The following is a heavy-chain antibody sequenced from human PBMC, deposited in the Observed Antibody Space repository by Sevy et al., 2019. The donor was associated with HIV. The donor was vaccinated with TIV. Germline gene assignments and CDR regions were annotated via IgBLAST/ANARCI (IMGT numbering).Heavy chain of an antibody. CDR2: ISSDGN. CDR3: AKGKYRVDY. CDR1: GFTFSRFG. J-gene: IGHJ4*01. V-gene: IGHV3-30*18. Sequence: GGSLRLSCAASGFTFSRFGMNWVRQAPGKGLEWVARISSDGNDYAESVKGRFTISRDNSKNTLHLQMNSLKTEDTAIYCAKGKYRVDYWGHGTLVTVSS. D-gene: IGHD3-16*02.